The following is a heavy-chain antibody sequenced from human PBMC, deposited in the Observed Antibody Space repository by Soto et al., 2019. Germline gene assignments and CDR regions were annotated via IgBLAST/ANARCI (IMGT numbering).Heavy chain of an antibody. CDR2: IYYSGST. CDR1: GGSISSYY. Sequence: SETLSLTCTVSGGSISSYYWSWIRQPPGKGLEWIGYIYYSGSTNYNPSLKSRVTISVDTSKNQFSLKLSSVTAADTAVYYCARGGGLRYSYGYRYYFDYWGQGTLVTVSS. CDR3: ARGGGLRYSYGYRYYFDY. V-gene: IGHV4-59*01. J-gene: IGHJ4*02. D-gene: IGHD5-18*01.